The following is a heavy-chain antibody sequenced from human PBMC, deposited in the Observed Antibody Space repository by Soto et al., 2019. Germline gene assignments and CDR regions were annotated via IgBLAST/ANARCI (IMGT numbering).Heavy chain of an antibody. V-gene: IGHV4-31*03. CDR2: IYYSVTT. D-gene: IGHD1-26*01. J-gene: IGHJ4*02. CDR3: ARTPLL. CDR1: GGSISSGGYY. Sequence: QVQLQESGPGLVKPSQTLSLTCTVSGGSISSGGYYWSWIRQHPGKGLEWIGYIYYSVTTYYNPSPMSGVTLSVDTSKNHSSLTPSSVTAADTAVYYCARTPLLWGRGTLVTVSS.